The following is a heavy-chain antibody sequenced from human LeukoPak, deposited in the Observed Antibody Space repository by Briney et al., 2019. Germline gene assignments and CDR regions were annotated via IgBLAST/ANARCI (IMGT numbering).Heavy chain of an antibody. J-gene: IGHJ6*03. V-gene: IGHV4-59*01. D-gene: IGHD5-18*01. CDR2: IYYSGST. Sequence: SETLSLTCTVSGGSISSYYWSWIRQPPGKGLEWIGYIYYSGSTNYNPSLKSRVTISVDTSKNQFSLKLSSVTAADTAVYYCARGGYSYGYYYYYYMDVWGKGTTVTISS. CDR3: ARGGYSYGYYYYYYMDV. CDR1: GGSISSYY.